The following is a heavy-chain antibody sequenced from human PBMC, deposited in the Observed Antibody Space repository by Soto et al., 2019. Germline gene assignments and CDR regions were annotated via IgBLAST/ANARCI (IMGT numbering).Heavy chain of an antibody. J-gene: IGHJ4*02. D-gene: IGHD6-19*01. Sequence: TRSLTCSVAGGSISGSYWSWIRPSPGKGLEWLGYVYYTGSTNYSPSLRSRVSISVDTSKNEFSLRLSSVTAADTAVYFCARSVAVPGAHIDYWGQGTQVTVSS. CDR3: ARSVAVPGAHIDY. CDR1: GGSISGSY. CDR2: VYYTGST. V-gene: IGHV4-59*01.